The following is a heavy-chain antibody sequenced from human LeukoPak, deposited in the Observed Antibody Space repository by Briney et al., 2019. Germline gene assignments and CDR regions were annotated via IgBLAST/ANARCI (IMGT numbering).Heavy chain of an antibody. J-gene: IGHJ3*02. Sequence: PSQTLSLTCTVSGGSISSGGYYWSWIRQPPGKGLEWIGYIYHSGSTYYNPSLKSRVTISVDRSKNQFSLKLSSVTAADTAVYYCARVSGAAAPSDIWGQGTMVTVSS. V-gene: IGHV4-30-2*01. D-gene: IGHD6-13*01. CDR1: GGSISSGGYY. CDR3: ARVSGAAAPSDI. CDR2: IYHSGST.